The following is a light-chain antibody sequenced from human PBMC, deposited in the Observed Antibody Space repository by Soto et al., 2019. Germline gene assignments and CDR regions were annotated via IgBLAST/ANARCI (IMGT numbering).Light chain of an antibody. CDR3: QQYDTSPFT. CDR1: QSVTRNY. V-gene: IGKV3-20*01. J-gene: IGKJ4*01. CDR2: GAS. Sequence: EIVLTQSPGTLSLSPGERATLSCRASQSVTRNYLAWYQQKPGQAPRLLIYGASNRATGIPDRFSGSGSGTDFTLTISRLEPEDFAVYSCQQYDTSPFTFVGGAKVEI.